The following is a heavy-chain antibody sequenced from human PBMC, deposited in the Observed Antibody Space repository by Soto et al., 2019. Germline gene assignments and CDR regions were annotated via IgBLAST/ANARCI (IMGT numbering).Heavy chain of an antibody. CDR1: AFPFSSHW. J-gene: IGHJ1*01. V-gene: IGHV3-7*01. D-gene: IGHD1-1*01. Sequence: EAQLVESGGGLVQPGGSLRLSCAGSAFPFSSHWVHWVRQAPGKGLEWVANINQDGSEKNYVDSVKGRFTISRDNAKNSAYVQMDSLRIEDTALYYCVSGRLHLWGQGTLVTVSS. CDR3: VSGRLHL. CDR2: INQDGSEK.